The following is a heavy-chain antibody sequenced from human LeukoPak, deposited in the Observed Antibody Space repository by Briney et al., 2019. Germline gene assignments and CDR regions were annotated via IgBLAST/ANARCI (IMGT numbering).Heavy chain of an antibody. CDR3: ARGLVRGVIYS. CDR2: INHSGST. V-gene: IGHV4-34*01. D-gene: IGHD3-10*01. J-gene: IGHJ5*02. CDR1: GGSFSGYY. Sequence: SSETLSLTCAVYGGSFSGYYWSWLPQPPGKGLEWIGEINHSGSTNYNPSLKSRVTISVDTSKNQFSLKLSSVTAADTAVYYCARGLVRGVIYSWGQGTLVTVSS.